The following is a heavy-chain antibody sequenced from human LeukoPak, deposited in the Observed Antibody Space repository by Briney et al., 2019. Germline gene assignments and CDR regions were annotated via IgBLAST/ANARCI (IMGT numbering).Heavy chain of an antibody. CDR1: GGTFSSYA. CDR3: VRVGNNDYSNPNWFDP. J-gene: IGHJ5*02. V-gene: IGHV1-69*05. D-gene: IGHD4-11*01. CDR2: IIPIFGTA. Sequence: SVKVSCKASGGTFSSYAISWVRQAPGQGLEWMGGIIPIFGTANYAQKFQGRVTITTDESTSTAYMELSSLRSEDTAVYYCVRVGNNDYSNPNWFDPWGQGTLVTVSS.